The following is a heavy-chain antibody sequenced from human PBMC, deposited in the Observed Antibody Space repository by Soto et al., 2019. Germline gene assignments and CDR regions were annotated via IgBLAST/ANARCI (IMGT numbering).Heavy chain of an antibody. D-gene: IGHD6-13*01. CDR1: GFTFSSYS. Sequence: EVQLVESGGGLVQPGGSLRLSCAASGFTFSSYSMNWVRQAPGKGLEWVSYISSSSSTIYYADSVKGRFTISRDNAKNSLYLQMNSLRDEDTAVYYCARDKAAAGPYYYYYYGMDVWGQGTTVTVSS. CDR3: ARDKAAAGPYYYYYYGMDV. CDR2: ISSSSSTI. V-gene: IGHV3-48*02. J-gene: IGHJ6*02.